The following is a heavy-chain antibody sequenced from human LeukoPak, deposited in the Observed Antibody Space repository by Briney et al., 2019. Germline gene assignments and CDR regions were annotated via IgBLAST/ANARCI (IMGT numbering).Heavy chain of an antibody. CDR2: IWYDGSNK. V-gene: IGHV3-33*01. D-gene: IGHD2-2*01. Sequence: PGGSLRLSCAASGFTFSSYGMHWVRQAPGKGLEWVAVIWYDGSNKYYADSVKGRFTISRDNSKNTLYLQMNSLRAEDTAVYYCARGEGGYQTNDYWGQGTLVTVSS. CDR3: ARGEGGYQTNDY. CDR1: GFTFSSYG. J-gene: IGHJ4*02.